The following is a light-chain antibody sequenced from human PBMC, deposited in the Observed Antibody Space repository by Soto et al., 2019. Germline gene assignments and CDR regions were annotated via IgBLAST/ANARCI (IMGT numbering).Light chain of an antibody. V-gene: IGLV2-14*01. J-gene: IGLJ2*01. CDR1: SSDIGGYNY. Sequence: QSALTQSASVSGSPGQSITISCTGTSSDIGGYNYVSWYQQHPDKAPTLMIFEVSNRPSGVSNRFSGSKSGNTASLTISGLLPEDEADYYCSSYTTRSTVAFGGGTKLTVL. CDR3: SSYTTRSTVA. CDR2: EVS.